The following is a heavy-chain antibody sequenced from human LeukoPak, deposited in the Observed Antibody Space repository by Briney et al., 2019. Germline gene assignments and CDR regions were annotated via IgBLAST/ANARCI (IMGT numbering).Heavy chain of an antibody. Sequence: PGGSLRLSCAASGFTVSSKYMRWVRQAPGKGVERVSGIYSGGSTYYADSVKGRFTISRDNSKNTLYLQMNSLRAEDTAVYYCARGGLVPAAYYYYYGMDVWGQGTTVTVSS. D-gene: IGHD2-2*01. J-gene: IGHJ6*02. V-gene: IGHV3-66*02. CDR2: IYSGGST. CDR1: GFTVSSKY. CDR3: ARGGLVPAAYYYYYGMDV.